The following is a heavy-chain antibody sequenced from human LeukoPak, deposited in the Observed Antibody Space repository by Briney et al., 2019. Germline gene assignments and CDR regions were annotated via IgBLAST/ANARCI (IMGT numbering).Heavy chain of an antibody. CDR3: AKDGLVGAKLN. CDR2: IWYDGSNK. V-gene: IGHV3-33*06. Sequence: PGRSLRLSCAASGFTFSSYGMHWVRQAPGKGLEWVAVIWYDGSNKYYADSVKGRFTISRDNSKNTLYLQMNSLRAEDTAVYYCAKDGLVGAKLNWGQGTLVTVSS. J-gene: IGHJ4*02. D-gene: IGHD1-26*01. CDR1: GFTFSSYG.